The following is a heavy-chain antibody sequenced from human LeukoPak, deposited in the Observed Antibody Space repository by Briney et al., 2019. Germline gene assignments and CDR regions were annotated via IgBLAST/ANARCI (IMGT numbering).Heavy chain of an antibody. CDR2: INHSGST. CDR1: GGSFSGYY. Sequence: PSETLSLTFAVCGGSFSGYYWSWIRQPPGKGLEWIGEINHSGSTNYNPSLKSRVTISVDTSKNQFSLKLSSVTAADTAVYYCARSYDFWRKYNNWFDPWGQGTLVTVSS. V-gene: IGHV4-34*01. D-gene: IGHD3-3*01. J-gene: IGHJ5*02. CDR3: ARSYDFWRKYNNWFDP.